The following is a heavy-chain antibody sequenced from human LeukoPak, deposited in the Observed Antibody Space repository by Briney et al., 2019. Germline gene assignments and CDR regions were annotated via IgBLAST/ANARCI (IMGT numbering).Heavy chain of an antibody. V-gene: IGHV4-31*03. CDR1: GGSISSAGNY. Sequence: SQTLSLTCTVSGGSISSAGNYWSWIRQHPGRGLEWIGYIYYSGSTYYTPSLKSRVTISVDTSKNQFSLKLSSVTAADTAVYYCARGDYDSSYYFDYWGQGTLVTVSS. CDR2: IYYSGST. CDR3: ARGDYDSSYYFDY. D-gene: IGHD3-22*01. J-gene: IGHJ4*02.